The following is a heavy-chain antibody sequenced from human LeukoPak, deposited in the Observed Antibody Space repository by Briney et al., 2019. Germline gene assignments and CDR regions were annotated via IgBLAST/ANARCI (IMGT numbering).Heavy chain of an antibody. Sequence: GGSLRLSWSASGFAFSYFAMHWVRQAPGKGLEYVSAITDNGGGSYYADSVKGRFTIPRDNSKNTLYLQMSSLRGEDTAVYYCARGKGSESGYDYFLDYWGQGTLVTVSS. V-gene: IGHV3-64D*06. CDR1: GFAFSYFA. J-gene: IGHJ4*02. D-gene: IGHD5-12*01. CDR3: ARGKGSESGYDYFLDY. CDR2: ITDNGGGS.